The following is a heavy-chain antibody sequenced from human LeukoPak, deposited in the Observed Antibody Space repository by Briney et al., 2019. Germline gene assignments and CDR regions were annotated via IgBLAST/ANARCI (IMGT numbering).Heavy chain of an antibody. CDR3: ARGYYDFWSGSGGFDY. CDR2: ISYDGSNK. CDR1: GFTFSSYA. J-gene: IGHJ4*02. D-gene: IGHD3-3*01. V-gene: IGHV3-30-3*01. Sequence: GGSLRLSCAASGFTFSSYAMHWVRQAPGKGLEWVAVISYDGSNKYYADSVKGRFTISRDNSKNTLYLQMNSLRAEDTAVYYCARGYYDFWSGSGGFDYWGQGTLVTVSS.